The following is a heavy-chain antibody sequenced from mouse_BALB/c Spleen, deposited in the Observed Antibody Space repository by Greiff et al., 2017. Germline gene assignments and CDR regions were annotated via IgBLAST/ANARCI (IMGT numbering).Heavy chain of an antibody. V-gene: IGHV5-12-2*01. D-gene: IGHD1-1*01. CDR1: GFTFSSYT. J-gene: IGHJ4*01. Sequence: EVKLMESGGGLVQPGGSLKLSCAASGFTFSSYTMSWVRQTPEKRLEWVAYISNGGGSTYYPDTVKGRFTISRDNAKNTLYLQMSSLKSEDTAMYYCARHPITTVVATDAMDYWGQGTSVTVSS. CDR2: ISNGGGST. CDR3: ARHPITTVVATDAMDY.